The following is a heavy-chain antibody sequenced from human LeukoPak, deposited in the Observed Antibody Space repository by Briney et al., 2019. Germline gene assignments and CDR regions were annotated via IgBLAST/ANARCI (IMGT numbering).Heavy chain of an antibody. V-gene: IGHV3-49*03. CDR2: IRGKAYGGTT. Sequence: GGSLRLSCTASGFTFGDYAMSWFRQAPGKGLEWVGFIRGKAYGGTTEYAASVKGRFTISRDDSKSIAYLQMNSLKTEDTAVYYCTRGGSSSWYVYYGMDVWGQGTTVTVSS. CDR1: GFTFGDYA. J-gene: IGHJ6*02. CDR3: TRGGSSSWYVYYGMDV. D-gene: IGHD6-13*01.